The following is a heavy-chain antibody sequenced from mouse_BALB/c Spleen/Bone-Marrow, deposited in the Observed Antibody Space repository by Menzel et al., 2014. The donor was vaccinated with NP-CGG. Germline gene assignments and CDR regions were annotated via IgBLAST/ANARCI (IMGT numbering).Heavy chain of an antibody. Sequence: QVHVKQSGAELARPGASVKLSCKASGYTFTSYWMQWVKQRPGQGLEWIGAIYPGDGDTRYTQKFKGKATLTADKSSSTAYMQLSSLASEDSAAYYCARSEATMILAYWGQGTLVTVSA. V-gene: IGHV1-87*01. J-gene: IGHJ3*01. D-gene: IGHD2-4*01. CDR1: GYTFTSYW. CDR2: IYPGDGDT. CDR3: ARSEATMILAY.